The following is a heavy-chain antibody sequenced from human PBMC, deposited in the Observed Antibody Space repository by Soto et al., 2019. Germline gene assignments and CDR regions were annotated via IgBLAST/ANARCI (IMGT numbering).Heavy chain of an antibody. Sequence: PSETLSLTCPVSGGSISSGGYYWSWIRQHPGKGLEWIGYIYYSGSTYYNPSLKSRVTISVDTSKNQFSLKLSSVTAADTAVYYCARAPPDCGGDCYPNNWFDPWGQGTLVTVSS. CDR1: GGSISSGGYY. D-gene: IGHD2-21*02. CDR2: IYYSGST. CDR3: ARAPPDCGGDCYPNNWFDP. J-gene: IGHJ5*02. V-gene: IGHV4-31*03.